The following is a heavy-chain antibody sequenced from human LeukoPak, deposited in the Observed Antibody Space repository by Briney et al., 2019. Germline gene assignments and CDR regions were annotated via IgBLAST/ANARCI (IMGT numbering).Heavy chain of an antibody. CDR2: IKQDGSEK. D-gene: IGHD6-13*01. V-gene: IGHV3-7*01. CDR1: GFTFSSYW. CDR3: AREPLGAAAGTVNDAFDI. J-gene: IGHJ3*02. Sequence: GGSLRLSCAASGFTFSSYWMSWVRQAPGKGLEWVANIKQDGSEKYYVDSVKGRFTISRDNAMNSLYLQMNSLRAEDTAVYYCAREPLGAAAGTVNDAFDIWGQGTMVTVSS.